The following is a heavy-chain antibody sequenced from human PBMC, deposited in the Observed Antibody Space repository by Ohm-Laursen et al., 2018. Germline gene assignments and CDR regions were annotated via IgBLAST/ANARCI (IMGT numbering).Heavy chain of an antibody. Sequence: SSVKVSCKASGGTFSSYAISWVRQAPGQGLEWMGGIIPIFGTANYAQKFQGRVTITADESTSTAYMELSSLRSEDTAVYYCARGGYSYGDPMPFDYWGQGTLVTVSS. V-gene: IGHV1-69*01. J-gene: IGHJ4*02. D-gene: IGHD5-18*01. CDR2: IIPIFGTA. CDR1: GGTFSSYA. CDR3: ARGGYSYGDPMPFDY.